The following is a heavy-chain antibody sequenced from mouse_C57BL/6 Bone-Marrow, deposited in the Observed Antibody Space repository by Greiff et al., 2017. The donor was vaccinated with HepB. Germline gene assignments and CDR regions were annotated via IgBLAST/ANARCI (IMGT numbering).Heavy chain of an antibody. CDR1: GYTFTSYW. CDR3: AIGKGRLAMDY. CDR2: IHPSDSDT. Sequence: QVQLQQPGAELVKPGASVKVSCKASGYTFTSYWMHWVKQRPGQGLEWIGRIHPSDSDTNYNQKFKGKATLTVVKSSSTAYMQLSSLTSEDSAVYYCAIGKGRLAMDYWGQGTSVTVSS. J-gene: IGHJ4*01. D-gene: IGHD3-3*01. V-gene: IGHV1-74*01.